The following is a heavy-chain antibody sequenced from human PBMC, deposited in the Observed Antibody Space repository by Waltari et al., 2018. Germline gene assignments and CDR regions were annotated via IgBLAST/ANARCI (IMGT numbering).Heavy chain of an antibody. D-gene: IGHD3-10*01. CDR1: GPPFSSAW. J-gene: IGHJ4*02. CDR2: IKGKTDAETT. CDR3: TTVYYGSGNYYNAEV. V-gene: IGHV3-15*01. Sequence: EVQLVESGGGLVKPGGSLRLSCTASGPPFSSAWMSWARRAPGKEGEWLARIKGKTDAETTEYAAPVKGRFTISRDDSKNTLYLQMNSLETDDTAVYYCTTVYYGSGNYYNAEVWGQGTLVTVSS.